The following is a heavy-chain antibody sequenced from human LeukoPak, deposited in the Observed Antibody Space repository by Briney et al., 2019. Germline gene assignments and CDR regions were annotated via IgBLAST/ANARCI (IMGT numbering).Heavy chain of an antibody. CDR2: IYYSGST. Sequence: SETLSLTCTVSGGSISSGGYYWSWIRQHPGKGLEWIGYIYYSGSTYYNPSLKSRVTISVDTSKNPFSLKLSSVTAADTAVYYCARITMVRGVIIGTFDYWGQGTLVTVSS. D-gene: IGHD3-10*01. CDR3: ARITMVRGVIIGTFDY. CDR1: GGSISSGGYY. V-gene: IGHV4-31*03. J-gene: IGHJ4*02.